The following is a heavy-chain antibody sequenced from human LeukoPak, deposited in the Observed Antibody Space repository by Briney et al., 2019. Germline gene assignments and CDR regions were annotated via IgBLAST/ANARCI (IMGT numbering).Heavy chain of an antibody. Sequence: GAPVKVSCKASGYTFTGYYMHWVRQAPGQGLEWMGIINPSGGSTSYTQKFQGRVTMTRDTSTSTVYMELSSLTSEDTAVYYCARVSSGSTFDYWGQGTLVTV. V-gene: IGHV1-46*01. D-gene: IGHD1-26*01. CDR2: INPSGGST. J-gene: IGHJ4*02. CDR3: ARVSSGSTFDY. CDR1: GYTFTGYY.